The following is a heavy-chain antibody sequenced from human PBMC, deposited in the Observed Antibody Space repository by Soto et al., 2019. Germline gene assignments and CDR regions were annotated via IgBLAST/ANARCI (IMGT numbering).Heavy chain of an antibody. V-gene: IGHV3-23*01. CDR3: AKGLVAVSGLQWFDP. CDR1: GFTFCRYA. D-gene: IGHD2-21*02. CDR2: ISNSGSSS. J-gene: IGHJ5*02. Sequence: GGSLRLFSTASGFTFCRYAMSWVRQAPGKGLEWVSTISNSGSSSYSADSVKGRFTISRDNSKNTLYLQMHSLRGEDTALYHCAKGLVAVSGLQWFDPWGQGTLVTVS.